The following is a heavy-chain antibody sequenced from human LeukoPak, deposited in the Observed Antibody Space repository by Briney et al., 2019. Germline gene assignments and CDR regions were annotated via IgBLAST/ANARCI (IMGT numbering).Heavy chain of an antibody. J-gene: IGHJ4*02. D-gene: IGHD6-19*01. Sequence: SETLSLTCTVSGGSIRGYYWSWIRQPPGKGLERIGYIYYSGNTNYNPSLKSRVTISVDTSRDQFSLKLSSVTVADTAVYYCARSFSSAWYSYYFDNWGQGTLVTVSS. CDR3: ARSFSSAWYSYYFDN. CDR1: GGSIRGYY. CDR2: IYYSGNT. V-gene: IGHV4-59*01.